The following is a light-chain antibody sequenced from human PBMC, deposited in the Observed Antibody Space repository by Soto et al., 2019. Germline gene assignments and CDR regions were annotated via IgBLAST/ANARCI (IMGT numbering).Light chain of an antibody. CDR2: DAS. Sequence: DIQMTQSPSSLSASVGDRVTITCQASQDISNYLNWYQQKPGKAPQLLIYDASNLETGVPSRFSGSGSGTDFTFTISSLQPEDIATYYCQQYDNLLTFGPGTKVDIK. CDR1: QDISNY. V-gene: IGKV1-33*01. J-gene: IGKJ3*01. CDR3: QQYDNLLT.